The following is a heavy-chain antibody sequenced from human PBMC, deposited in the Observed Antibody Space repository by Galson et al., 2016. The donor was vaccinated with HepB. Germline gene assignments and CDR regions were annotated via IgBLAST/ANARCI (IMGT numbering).Heavy chain of an antibody. J-gene: IGHJ4*02. V-gene: IGHV3-23*01. CDR2: IGGSGGNV. D-gene: IGHD5-12*01. Sequence: SLRLSCAASGFRFSDYAMSWVRQAPGKGLEWVSTIGGSGGNVYIGDSVKGRFTISRDNSKNTLWLQMDSLRAEDTAVYFCAKLIRTGSSGSDSWGQGTLVTVSS. CDR1: GFRFSDYA. CDR3: AKLIRTGSSGSDS.